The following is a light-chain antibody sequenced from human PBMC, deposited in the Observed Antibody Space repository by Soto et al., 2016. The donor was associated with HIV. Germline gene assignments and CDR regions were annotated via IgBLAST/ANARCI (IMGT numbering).Light chain of an antibody. V-gene: IGKV1-5*03. J-gene: IGKJ2*01. CDR2: KAS. CDR3: QQFGNKPYT. CDR1: QSIDKW. Sequence: DIQMAQSPSTLSASVGDRVTISCRASQSIDKWLAWFQQKPGKAPNLLIYKASNLESGVPSRFSGSGSGTEFTLTISSLQPDDFATYYCQQFGNKPYTFGRGDQAGD.